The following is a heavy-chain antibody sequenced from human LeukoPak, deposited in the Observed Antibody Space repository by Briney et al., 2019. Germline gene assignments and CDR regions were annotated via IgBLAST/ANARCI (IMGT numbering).Heavy chain of an antibody. CDR3: ARGPTRYYFDC. Sequence: SETLSLTCTVSGGSISSYYWSWIRQPPGKGLEWIGYIYYSGSTNYNPSLKSRVTISVDTSKNQFSLKLSSVTAADTAVYYCARGPTRYYFDCWGQGTLVTVSS. CDR1: GGSISSYY. J-gene: IGHJ4*02. CDR2: IYYSGST. V-gene: IGHV4-59*01.